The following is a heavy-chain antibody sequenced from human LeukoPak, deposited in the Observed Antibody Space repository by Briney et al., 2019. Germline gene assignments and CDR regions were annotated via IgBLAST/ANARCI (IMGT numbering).Heavy chain of an antibody. CDR1: GFTFGDYA. Sequence: GGSLRLSCTASGFTFGDYAMSWVRQAPGKGLEWVGFIRSEAYGGTTEYAASVKGRFTISRDDSKSIAYLQMNSLKTEDTAVYYCTRLWVDTAMSGIDYWGQGTLVTVSS. CDR3: TRLWVDTAMSGIDY. V-gene: IGHV3-49*04. J-gene: IGHJ4*02. D-gene: IGHD5-18*01. CDR2: IRSEAYGGTT.